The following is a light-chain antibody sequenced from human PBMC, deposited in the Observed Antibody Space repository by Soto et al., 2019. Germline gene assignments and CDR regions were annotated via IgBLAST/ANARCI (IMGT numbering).Light chain of an antibody. CDR2: VVT. J-gene: IGLJ1*01. Sequence: QSALAQPRSVSGSPGQSVTISCTGTSIDVGDSDFVSWYQQHPGKAPKLMIYVVTKRPSGVPDRFSGSKSGNTASLTISGLRAEDEADYYCCSYVGRNTYVFGTGTKVTV. CDR3: CSYVGRNTYV. CDR1: SIDVGDSDF. V-gene: IGLV2-11*01.